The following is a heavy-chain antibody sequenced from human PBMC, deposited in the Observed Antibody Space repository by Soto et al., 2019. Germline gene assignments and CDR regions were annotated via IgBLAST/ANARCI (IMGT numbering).Heavy chain of an antibody. D-gene: IGHD5-12*01. CDR2: INAGNGNT. CDR3: ASGAEATQGFDY. Sequence: ASVKVSCKASGYTFTSYAMHWVRQAPGQRLEWMGWINAGNGNTKYSQKFQGWVTMTRDTSTSTAYMELSRLRSDDTAVYYCASGAEATQGFDYWGQGTLVTVSS. CDR1: GYTFTSYA. V-gene: IGHV1-3*01. J-gene: IGHJ4*02.